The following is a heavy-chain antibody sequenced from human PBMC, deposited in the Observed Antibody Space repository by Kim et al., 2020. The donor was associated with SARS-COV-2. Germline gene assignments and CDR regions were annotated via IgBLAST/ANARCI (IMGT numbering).Heavy chain of an antibody. CDR2: MNPNSGNT. CDR1: GYTFTSYD. D-gene: IGHD3-16*02. V-gene: IGHV1-8*01. CDR3: ARVFYDYVWGSYRYGDLDY. J-gene: IGHJ4*02. Sequence: ASVKVSCKASGYTFTSYDINWVRQATGQGLEWMGWMNPNSGNTGYAQKFQGRVTMTRNTSISTAYMELSSLRSEDTAVYYCARVFYDYVWGSYRYGDLDYWGQGTLVTVSS.